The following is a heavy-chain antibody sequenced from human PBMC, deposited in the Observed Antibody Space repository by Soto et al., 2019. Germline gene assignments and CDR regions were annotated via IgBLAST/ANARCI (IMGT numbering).Heavy chain of an antibody. V-gene: IGHV1-3*01. CDR3: ARGGYFDSSNYLAY. D-gene: IGHD3-22*01. J-gene: IGHJ4*02. Sequence: ASVKVSCKASGYTLTSYGINWVRQAPGRGLEWRGWINPGNGNTKYSQQFQGRVIIDRDTSASTAYMELSSLRSEDTAVYYCARGGYFDSSNYLAYWGLGTLVTVSS. CDR2: INPGNGNT. CDR1: GYTLTSYG.